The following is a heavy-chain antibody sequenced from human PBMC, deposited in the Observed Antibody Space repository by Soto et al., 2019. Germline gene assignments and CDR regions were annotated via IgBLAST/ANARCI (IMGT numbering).Heavy chain of an antibody. Sequence: ASVKVSCKASGYTFTSYGISWVRQAPGQGLEWMGWISAYNGNTNYAQKLQGRVTMTTDTSTSTAYMELRSLRSDDTAVYYCARGSPGCSGGSCHNWFDPWGQGTLVTVSS. D-gene: IGHD2-15*01. CDR2: ISAYNGNT. CDR1: GYTFTSYG. CDR3: ARGSPGCSGGSCHNWFDP. V-gene: IGHV1-18*01. J-gene: IGHJ5*02.